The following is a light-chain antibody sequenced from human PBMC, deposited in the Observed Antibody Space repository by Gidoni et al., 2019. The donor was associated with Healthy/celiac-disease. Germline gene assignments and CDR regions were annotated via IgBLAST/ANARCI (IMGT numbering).Light chain of an antibody. CDR3: MQALQTPWT. Sequence: DIVMSQSPLSLPVTPGEPASISCRSRQSLLHSNGYNYLDWYLKKPGQAPHLLIYLGSNRAAGVPDRCSGSGSGTDCTLKISRVEAEDVGVYYCMQALQTPWTFGQGTKVEIK. V-gene: IGKV2-28*01. CDR2: LGS. J-gene: IGKJ1*01. CDR1: QSLLHSNGYNY.